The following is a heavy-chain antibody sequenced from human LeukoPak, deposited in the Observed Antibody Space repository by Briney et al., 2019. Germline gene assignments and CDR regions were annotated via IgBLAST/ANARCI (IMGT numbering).Heavy chain of an antibody. J-gene: IGHJ6*02. D-gene: IGHD1-26*01. CDR3: ARGRSNYYGMDV. V-gene: IGHV4-59*01. CDR2: IYYNGNT. CDR1: DGSINSYY. Sequence: SETLSLTCSVPDGSINSYYWNWIRRPPGRGLEWIGYIYYNGNTNYSPSLKSRVTMSVDTSKNLFSLKVSSVTAADTAVYYCARGRSNYYGMDVWGQGTTVTVSS.